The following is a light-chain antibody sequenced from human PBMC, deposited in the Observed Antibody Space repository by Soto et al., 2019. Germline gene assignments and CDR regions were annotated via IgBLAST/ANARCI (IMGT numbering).Light chain of an antibody. V-gene: IGKV1-9*01. CDR3: QQVSGYPLN. CDR2: AVF. CDR1: QDISNF. J-gene: IGKJ4*01. Sequence: DIQLSQSPSFLSASVGDRVTITCRASQDISNFLAWFQQKPGRAPKLLIYAVFTLQSGVPSRFSGSASGTEFTLTISSLQPEDFATYYCQQVSGYPLNFGGGTKVDIK.